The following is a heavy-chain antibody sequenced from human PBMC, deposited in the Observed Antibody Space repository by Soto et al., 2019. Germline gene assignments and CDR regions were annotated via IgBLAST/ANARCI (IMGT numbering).Heavy chain of an antibody. D-gene: IGHD3-10*01. CDR2: ISAYNGNT. Sequence: QIQLVQSGAEVKKPGASGKVTCKASGYTFTSYGISWVRQTPRQGFKCMGWISAYNGNTNYTQKLQGRVTMTTDTSTSTAYMELSSLRSDDTAVYYCANVLLWFGDPELRFDPWGQGTLVTVSS. V-gene: IGHV1-18*01. J-gene: IGHJ5*02. CDR1: GYTFTSYG. CDR3: ANVLLWFGDPELRFDP.